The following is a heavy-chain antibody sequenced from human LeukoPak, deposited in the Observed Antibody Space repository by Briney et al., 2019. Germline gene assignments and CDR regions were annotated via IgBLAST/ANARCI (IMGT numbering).Heavy chain of an antibody. CDR2: ISSSSSTI. CDR1: GFTFSSYS. D-gene: IGHD6-19*01. J-gene: IGHJ4*02. CDR3: AKDSQWLVGLYFDY. V-gene: IGHV3-48*01. Sequence: TGGSLRLSCAASGFTFSSYSLNWVRQAPGKGLEWVSYISSSSSTIYYADSVKGRFTISRDNAKNSLYLQMNSLRAEDTAVYYCAKDSQWLVGLYFDYWGQGTLVTVSS.